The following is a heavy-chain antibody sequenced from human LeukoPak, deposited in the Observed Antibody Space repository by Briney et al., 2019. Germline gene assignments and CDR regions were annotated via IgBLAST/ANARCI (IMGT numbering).Heavy chain of an antibody. J-gene: IGHJ4*02. V-gene: IGHV4-59*01. CDR3: ASSWIQIPGRFDY. Sequence: SETLSCTSTVSLASINTFYWSWIRQPPGKELEWSGNTYNSGSIIDNTSPRSVVTISVDTTKTQFSLKLNSVTAADTAVYYCASSWIQIPGRFDYWGQGTLVSVCS. CDR1: LASINTFY. D-gene: IGHD5-18*01. CDR2: TYNSGSI.